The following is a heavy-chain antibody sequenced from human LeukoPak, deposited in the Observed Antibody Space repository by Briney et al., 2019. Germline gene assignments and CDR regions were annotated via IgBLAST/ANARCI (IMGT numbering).Heavy chain of an antibody. CDR3: ARVLPLGQQQLLYYYYYGMDV. D-gene: IGHD6-13*01. J-gene: IGHJ6*02. V-gene: IGHV4-59*01. CDR2: IYYSGST. CDR1: GGSISSYY. Sequence: SETLSLTCTVSGGSISSYYWSWIRQPPGKGLEWIGYIYYSGSTNYNPSLKSRVTISVDTSKNQFSLKLCSVTAADTAVYYCARVLPLGQQQLLYYYYYGMDVWGQGTTVTVSS.